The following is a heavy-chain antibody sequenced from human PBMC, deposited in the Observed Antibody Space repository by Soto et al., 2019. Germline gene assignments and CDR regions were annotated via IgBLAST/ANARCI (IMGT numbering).Heavy chain of an antibody. Sequence: SETLSLTCTFSGGSISSGGYYLSWIRQHPGKGLEWIGYIYYSGSTYYNPSLKSRVTLSVDTSRNQFSLKLSSVTAADTAVYYCARDPNWGYDYFDYWGQGTLVTVSS. J-gene: IGHJ4*02. D-gene: IGHD7-27*01. CDR3: ARDPNWGYDYFDY. V-gene: IGHV4-31*03. CDR2: IYYSGST. CDR1: GGSISSGGYY.